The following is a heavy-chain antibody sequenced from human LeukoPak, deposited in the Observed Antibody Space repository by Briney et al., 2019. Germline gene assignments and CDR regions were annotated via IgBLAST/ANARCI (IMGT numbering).Heavy chain of an antibody. CDR3: ARDTYEPGLIDF. CDR1: GFTFNLYA. Sequence: PGGSLRLSCAASGFTFNLYAMNWVRRAPGKGLEWISYINSGSSDIHYTQSVRGRFIISRDNAKNTLYLQMNSLRAEDTAVYFCARDTYEPGLIDFWGQGTLVSVSS. D-gene: IGHD3-3*01. V-gene: IGHV3-21*05. J-gene: IGHJ4*02. CDR2: INSGSSDI.